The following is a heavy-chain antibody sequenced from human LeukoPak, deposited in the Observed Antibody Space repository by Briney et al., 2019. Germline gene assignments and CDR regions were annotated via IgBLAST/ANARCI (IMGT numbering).Heavy chain of an antibody. J-gene: IGHJ4*02. D-gene: IGHD1-14*01. CDR1: GFTFSSYA. Sequence: GGSLRLSCAASGFTFSSYAMSWVRQAPGKGLEWVSAISGSGGSTYYADSAKGRFTISRDNSKNTLYLQMNSLRAEDTAVYYCARDRTYGTYYFDYWGQGTLVTVSS. CDR2: ISGSGGST. V-gene: IGHV3-23*01. CDR3: ARDRTYGTYYFDY.